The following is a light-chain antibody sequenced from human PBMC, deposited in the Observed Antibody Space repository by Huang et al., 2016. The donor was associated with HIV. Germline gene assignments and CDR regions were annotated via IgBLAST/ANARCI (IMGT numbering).Light chain of an antibody. Sequence: EIVMTQSPATLSVSPGERATLSCRASQSVSRNLAWYQQKHGQAPRLPIYGASTRVTGGPARFSGSGSGTEFTLTISSLQSEDFAVYCCQQYDNGPIAFGQGTRLG. CDR1: QSVSRN. V-gene: IGKV3-15*01. J-gene: IGKJ5*01. CDR2: GAS. CDR3: QQYDNGPIA.